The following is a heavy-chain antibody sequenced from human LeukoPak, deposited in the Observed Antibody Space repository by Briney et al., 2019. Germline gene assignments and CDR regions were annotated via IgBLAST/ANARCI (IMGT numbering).Heavy chain of an antibody. CDR3: ARDTYYDFWSGYYSGMSVGFDY. CDR2: INHSGST. V-gene: IGHV4-34*01. D-gene: IGHD3-3*01. J-gene: IGHJ4*02. Sequence: PSETLSLTCAVYGGSFSGYYWSWIRQPPGKGLEWIGEINHSGSTNYNPSLKSRVTISVDTSKNQFSLKLSSVTAADTAVYYCARDTYYDFWSGYYSGMSVGFDYWGQGTLVTVSS. CDR1: GGSFSGYY.